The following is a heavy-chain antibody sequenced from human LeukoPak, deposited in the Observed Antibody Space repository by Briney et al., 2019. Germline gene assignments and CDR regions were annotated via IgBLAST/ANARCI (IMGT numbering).Heavy chain of an antibody. J-gene: IGHJ4*02. CDR1: GYSFTNYW. D-gene: IGHD3-22*01. Sequence: GESLKISCKASGYSFTNYWIGWVRQMPGKGLEWMGIIYPCDSNTRYSPSFQGQVTISADKSISTAYVEGSSLKASDTAMYYCARPGSRGYYGTFDYWGQGTLVIVSS. CDR3: ARPGSRGYYGTFDY. CDR2: IYPCDSNT. V-gene: IGHV5-51*01.